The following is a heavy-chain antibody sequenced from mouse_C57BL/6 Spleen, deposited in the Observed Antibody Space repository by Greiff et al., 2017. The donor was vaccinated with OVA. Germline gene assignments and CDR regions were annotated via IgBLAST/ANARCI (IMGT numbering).Heavy chain of an antibody. CDR3: ARQGIYYDYDLFDY. J-gene: IGHJ2*01. CDR1: GYSITSGYY. CDR2: ISYDGSN. D-gene: IGHD2-4*01. Sequence: EVKLQESGPGLVKPSQSLSLTCSVTGYSITSGYYWNWIRQFPGNKLEWMGYISYDGSNNYNPSLKNRISITRDTSKNQFFLKLNSVTTEDTATYYCARQGIYYDYDLFDYWGQGTTLTVSS. V-gene: IGHV3-6*01.